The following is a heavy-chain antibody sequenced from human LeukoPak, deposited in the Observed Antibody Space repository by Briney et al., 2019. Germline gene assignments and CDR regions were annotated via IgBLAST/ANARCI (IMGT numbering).Heavy chain of an antibody. J-gene: IGHJ4*02. CDR1: GFTFSSYA. CDR3: AKDAGYSSSWYTFSVGY. D-gene: IGHD6-13*01. V-gene: IGHV3-23*01. CDR2: ISGSGGST. Sequence: PGGSLRLSCAASGFTFSSYAMSWVRQAPGKGLEWVSAISGSGGSTYYADSVKGRFTISRDNSKNTLYLQMNSLRAEDTAVYYCAKDAGYSSSWYTFSVGYWGQGTLVTVSS.